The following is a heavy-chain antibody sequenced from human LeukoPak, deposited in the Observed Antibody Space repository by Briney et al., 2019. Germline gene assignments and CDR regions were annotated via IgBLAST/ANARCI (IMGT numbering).Heavy chain of an antibody. CDR2: IWYDGSNK. J-gene: IGHJ6*02. CDR1: GFTFSSYG. CDR3: AKGRVGANGYYHYGMDV. D-gene: IGHD1-26*01. V-gene: IGHV3-33*06. Sequence: PGGSLRLSCAASGFTFSSYGMHWVRQAPGRGLEWVAVIWYDGSNKYYADSVKGRFTISRDNSKNTLYLQMNSLRAEDTAVYYCAKGRVGANGYYHYGMDVWGQGTTVTVSS.